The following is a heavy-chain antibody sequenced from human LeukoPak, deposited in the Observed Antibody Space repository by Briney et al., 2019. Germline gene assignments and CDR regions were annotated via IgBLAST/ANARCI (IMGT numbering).Heavy chain of an antibody. V-gene: IGHV3-30*04. Sequence: SGGSLRLSCAASGFTFSSYSIHWVRQTPGKGLEWVSAISYDGTQKFYADSVKGRFTLSRDNSKNTLYLQMNSLTTEDTAVYFCAGERAAAASSSDFDYWGQGTLVTVSS. J-gene: IGHJ4*02. CDR2: ISYDGTQK. CDR3: AGERAAAASSSDFDY. D-gene: IGHD6-13*01. CDR1: GFTFSSYS.